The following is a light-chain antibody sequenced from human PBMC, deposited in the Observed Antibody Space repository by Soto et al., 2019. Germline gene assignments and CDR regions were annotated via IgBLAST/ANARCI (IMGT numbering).Light chain of an antibody. J-gene: IGLJ2*01. Sequence: QSVLTQPPSVSAAPGQKVTISCSGRSSNIGNNYVSWYQQLPGTAPKLLIYDNNNRPSGIHDRFSGPKSGTSAPLGITGLXXXXXXXXXCGTWDSSLSAVVFGGGTKLT. CDR2: DNN. CDR3: GTWDSSLSAVV. V-gene: IGLV1-51*01. CDR1: SSNIGNNY.